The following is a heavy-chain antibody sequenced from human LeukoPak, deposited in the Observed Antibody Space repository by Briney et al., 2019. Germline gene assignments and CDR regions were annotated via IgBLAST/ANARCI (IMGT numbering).Heavy chain of an antibody. D-gene: IGHD4-17*01. CDR1: GGSISSYY. CDR3: ARDGATVTTESAFDI. CDR2: IYHSGST. Sequence: SETLSLTCTVSGGSISSYYWSWIRQPPGKGLEWIGYIYHSGSTYYNPSLKSRVAISVDRSKNQFSLRLNSVTAADTAVYYCARDGATVTTESAFDIWGRGTKVTISS. J-gene: IGHJ3*02. V-gene: IGHV4-59*12.